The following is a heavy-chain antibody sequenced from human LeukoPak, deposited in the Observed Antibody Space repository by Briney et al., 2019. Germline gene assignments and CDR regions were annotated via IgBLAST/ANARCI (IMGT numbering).Heavy chain of an antibody. D-gene: IGHD5-12*01. V-gene: IGHV3-7*01. Sequence: PGGSLRLSCAASGFTFSSYWMSWVRQTPGKGLEWVANIKQDGSAKYYVDSVTGRFTISRDNAKNSLYLQMSSLRAEDTAVYYCARDPGGYGKFDYWGQGTLVTVSS. CDR3: ARDPGGYGKFDY. CDR2: IKQDGSAK. CDR1: GFTFSSYW. J-gene: IGHJ4*02.